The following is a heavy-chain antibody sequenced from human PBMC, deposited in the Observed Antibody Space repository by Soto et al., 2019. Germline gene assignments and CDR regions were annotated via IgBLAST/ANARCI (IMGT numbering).Heavy chain of an antibody. CDR1: GYTFTSYG. Sequence: ASVKVSCKASGYTFTSYGISWARQAPGQGLEWMGWISAYNGNTNYAQKLQGRVTMTTDTSTSTAYMELRSLRSDDTAVYYCARPGYSSGWSAAFDIWGQGTMVTVSS. CDR2: ISAYNGNT. CDR3: ARPGYSSGWSAAFDI. V-gene: IGHV1-18*01. J-gene: IGHJ3*02. D-gene: IGHD6-19*01.